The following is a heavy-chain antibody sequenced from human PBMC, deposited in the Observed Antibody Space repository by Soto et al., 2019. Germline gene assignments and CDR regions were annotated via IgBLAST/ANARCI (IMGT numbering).Heavy chain of an antibody. CDR2: IYYSGST. J-gene: IGHJ6*02. Sequence: SETLSLTCAVYGGSFSGYYWTWIRQPPGKGLEWIGSIYYSGSTYYNPSLKSRVTISVDTSKNQFSLKLSSVTAADTAVYYCACIFSGGYGYGFYYYGMDVWGQGTTVTVSS. CDR3: ACIFSGGYGYGFYYYGMDV. V-gene: IGHV4-34*01. D-gene: IGHD5-18*01. CDR1: GGSFSGYY.